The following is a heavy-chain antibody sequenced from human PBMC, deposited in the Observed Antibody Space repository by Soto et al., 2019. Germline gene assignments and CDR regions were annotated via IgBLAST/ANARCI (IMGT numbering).Heavy chain of an antibody. D-gene: IGHD6-13*01. CDR3: ARIERAAAVIFDC. V-gene: IGHV2-70*01. J-gene: IGHJ4*02. CDR1: GFPFNTREKC. Sequence: LTLENPRQALALTCSFSGFPFNTREKCVSWIRQPPGKALEWLALIDWDDDKYYSTSLKTRLTISKDTSKNQVVLTMTNMDPVDTATYYCARIERAAAVIFDCWGQGTLVTVS. CDR2: IDWDDDK.